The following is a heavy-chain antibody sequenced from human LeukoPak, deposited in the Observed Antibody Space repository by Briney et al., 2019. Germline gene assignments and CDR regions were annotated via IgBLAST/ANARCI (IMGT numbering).Heavy chain of an antibody. J-gene: IGHJ6*03. Sequence: GGSLRLSCAASGFTFSSYSMNWVRQAPGKGLEWVSYISSSSSTIYYADSVKGRFTISRDNSKNTLYLQMNSLRAEDTAVYYCAKGQVLYYMDVWGKGTTVTVSS. CDR1: GFTFSSYS. V-gene: IGHV3-48*01. CDR3: AKGQVLYYMDV. CDR2: ISSSSSTI.